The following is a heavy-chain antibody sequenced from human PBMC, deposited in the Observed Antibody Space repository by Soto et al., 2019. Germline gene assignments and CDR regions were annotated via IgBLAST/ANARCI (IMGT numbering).Heavy chain of an antibody. V-gene: IGHV1-69*01. CDR2: IIPIFGTA. Sequence: QVQLVQSGAEVKKPGSSVKVSCKASGGTFSSYAISWVRQAPGQGLEWMGGIIPIFGTANYAQKFQGRVTITADESTSTAYMEMRSLRSEDTAVYYCARGEGDLGNYYYYYGMDVWGQGTTVTVSS. J-gene: IGHJ6*02. CDR3: ARGEGDLGNYYYYYGMDV. CDR1: GGTFSSYA. D-gene: IGHD3-16*01.